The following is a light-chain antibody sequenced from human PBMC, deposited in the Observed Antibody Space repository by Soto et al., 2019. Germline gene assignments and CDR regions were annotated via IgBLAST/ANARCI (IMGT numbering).Light chain of an antibody. J-gene: IGKJ2*01. CDR1: ESISRDY. CDR2: GAS. Sequence: IVLTQSPGTLSLSPGQRATLSCRASESISRDYLAWYQQRLGQAPRLLIYGASSGATGIPDRFSGSGSGTDFTLTSSRLEHEDFAIYYCQQYGGVPYTFGQGTKLEIK. V-gene: IGKV3-20*01. CDR3: QQYGGVPYT.